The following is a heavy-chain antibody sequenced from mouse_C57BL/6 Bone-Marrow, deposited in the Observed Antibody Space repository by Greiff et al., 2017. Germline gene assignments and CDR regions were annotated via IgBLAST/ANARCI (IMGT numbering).Heavy chain of an antibody. CDR3: ARNWYHWYFDV. Sequence: VKLMESGPGLVQPSQSLSITCTVSGFSLTRYGVHWVRQSPGKGLEWLGVIWSGGSTDYNAAFISRLSISKDNSKSQVFFKMNSLQADDTAIYYCARNWYHWYFDVWGTGTTVTVSS. D-gene: IGHD1-1*02. J-gene: IGHJ1*03. CDR1: GFSLTRYG. CDR2: IWSGGST. V-gene: IGHV2-2*01.